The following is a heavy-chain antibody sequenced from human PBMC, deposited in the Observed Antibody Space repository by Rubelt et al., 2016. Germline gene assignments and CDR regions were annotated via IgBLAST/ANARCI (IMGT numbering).Heavy chain of an antibody. Sequence: QLQLQESGPGLVKPSETLSLTCTVSGGSISSSSYWGWIRQPPGEGLEWIGSIYYSGSTYSPSLKSRVTISVDTSQNQFSLKRGPATAAVTAEYYCASRTYSSSPFDPWGRRTLVSVSS. CDR3: ASRTYSSSPFDP. J-gene: IGHJ5*02. CDR1: GGSISSSSY. D-gene: IGHD6-13*01. V-gene: IGHV4-39*01. CDR2: IYYSGST.